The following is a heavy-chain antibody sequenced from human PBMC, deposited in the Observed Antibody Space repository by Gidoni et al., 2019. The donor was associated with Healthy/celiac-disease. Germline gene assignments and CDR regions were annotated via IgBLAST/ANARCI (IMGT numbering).Heavy chain of an antibody. Sequence: QLQLQESGPGLVKPSETLSLPCTVSGGSISSSSYYWGWIRQPPGKGLEWIGSIYYSGSTYYNPSLKSRVTISVDTSKNQFSLKLSSVTAADTAVYYCARSNYDILTGLRYWGQGTLVTVSS. CDR3: ARSNYDILTGLRY. CDR1: GGSISSSSYY. CDR2: IYYSGST. J-gene: IGHJ4*02. D-gene: IGHD3-9*01. V-gene: IGHV4-39*01.